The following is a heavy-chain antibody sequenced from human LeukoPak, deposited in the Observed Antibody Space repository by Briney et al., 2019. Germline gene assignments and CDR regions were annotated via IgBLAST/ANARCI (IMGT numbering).Heavy chain of an antibody. CDR3: AMRGYSYGPFDY. CDR2: ISGSGGST. V-gene: IGHV3-23*01. J-gene: IGHJ4*02. D-gene: IGHD5-18*01. Sequence: GGSLRLSCAASGFTFSSYAMSWVRQAPGKGLEWVSAISGSGGSTYYADSVKGRFTISRDNSKSTLYLQMNSLRAEDTAVYYCAMRGYSYGPFDYWGQGTLVTVSS. CDR1: GFTFSSYA.